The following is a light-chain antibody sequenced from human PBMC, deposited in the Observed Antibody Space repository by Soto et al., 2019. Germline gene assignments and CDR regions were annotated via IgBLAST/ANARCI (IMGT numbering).Light chain of an antibody. V-gene: IGLV1-40*01. CDR1: SSNIGAGYD. CDR2: GNN. J-gene: IGLJ1*01. Sequence: VLTQPPSVSGAPGQRVTISCTGSSSNIGAGYDVHWYQQLPGTAPKLLIYGNNNRPSGVPDRFSGSKSGTSASLAITGLQAEDEADYYCQSYDSSLSGYVFGTGTKVTVL. CDR3: QSYDSSLSGYV.